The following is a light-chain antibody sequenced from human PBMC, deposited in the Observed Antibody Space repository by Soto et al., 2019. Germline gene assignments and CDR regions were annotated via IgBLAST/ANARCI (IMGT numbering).Light chain of an antibody. CDR3: QQYDSSRT. CDR2: DVS. Sequence: TQSPSTLSASVGDRVTITCRASQSIATWLAWYQQKPGKAPKLLIYDVSNLESGVPSRFSGSGSGTEFTLTITSLQPEDFAIYYCQQYDSSRTFGQGTKVDIK. J-gene: IGKJ1*01. V-gene: IGKV1-5*01. CDR1: QSIATW.